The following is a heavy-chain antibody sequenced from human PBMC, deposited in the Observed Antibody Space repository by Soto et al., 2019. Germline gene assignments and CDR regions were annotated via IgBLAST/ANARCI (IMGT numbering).Heavy chain of an antibody. J-gene: IGHJ4*02. D-gene: IGHD1-26*01. CDR2: IYYSGST. Sequence: PSGTLALSCAVSGGSISSYYWSWIRQPPGKGLEWIGYIYYSGSTNYNPSLKSRVTISVDTSTNQFSLKLSSVTAADTAVYYCARRYRLRVGYFDYWGQGTLVTVSS. V-gene: IGHV4-59*08. CDR3: ARRYRLRVGYFDY. CDR1: GGSISSYY.